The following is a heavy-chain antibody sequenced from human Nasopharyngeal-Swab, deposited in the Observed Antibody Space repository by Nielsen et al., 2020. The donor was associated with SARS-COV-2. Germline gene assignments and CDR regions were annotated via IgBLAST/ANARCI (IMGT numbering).Heavy chain of an antibody. D-gene: IGHD1-1*01. Sequence: SETLSLTCTVFGCSISSYYWSWIRQLPGKGLERIGYIYYSGSINYNPSFKSRVNISVDTSKNQFSLKLSSVTAADTAVYYCARETSNWTGGGAFDIWGQGTMVTVSS. CDR1: GCSISSYY. CDR3: ARETSNWTGGGAFDI. CDR2: IYYSGSI. V-gene: IGHV4-59*01. J-gene: IGHJ3*02.